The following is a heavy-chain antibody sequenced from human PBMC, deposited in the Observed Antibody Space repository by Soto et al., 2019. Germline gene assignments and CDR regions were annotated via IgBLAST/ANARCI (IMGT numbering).Heavy chain of an antibody. Sequence: ASVKVSCKASGYCFTSYCISWLLQAPGQGLEWMGWISAYNGNTNYAQKLQGRVNMTTDTSTSTAYIELKSLRSDDTAVYYCARAGTSRRPAAIVYGYDMDVWGQGTTVTVSS. CDR2: ISAYNGNT. V-gene: IGHV1-18*04. CDR3: ARAGTSRRPAAIVYGYDMDV. CDR1: GYCFTSYC. D-gene: IGHD2-2*02. J-gene: IGHJ6*02.